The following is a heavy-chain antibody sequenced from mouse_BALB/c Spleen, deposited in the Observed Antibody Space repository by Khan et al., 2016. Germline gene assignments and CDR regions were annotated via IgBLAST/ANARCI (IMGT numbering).Heavy chain of an antibody. CDR1: GYTFINYG. D-gene: IGHD1-1*01. V-gene: IGHV9-3*02. CDR3: ARVGSYGRRDNCVDY. CDR2: INTNTGEP. J-gene: IGHJ2*01. Sequence: QIQLVQSGPELKKPGETVKISCKASGYTFINYGMNWVKQAPGKGLKWMGWINTNTGEPTYAEEFKGRFAFSLEPSASTAYLQINNLKTEDTATYGCARVGSYGRRDNCVDYGGQGTTLTVSA.